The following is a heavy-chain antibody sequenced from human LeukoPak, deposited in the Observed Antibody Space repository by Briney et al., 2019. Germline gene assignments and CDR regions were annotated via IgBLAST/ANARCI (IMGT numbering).Heavy chain of an antibody. J-gene: IGHJ4*02. CDR1: GFTFSSYS. CDR3: ARDQYSSGWYRPDWLVDY. D-gene: IGHD6-19*01. Sequence: PGGSLRLSCAASGFTFSSYSMNWVRQAPGKGLEWVSSISSSSSYIYYADSVKGRFTISRDNAKNSLYLQMDSLRAEDTAVYYCARDQYSSGWYRPDWLVDYWGQGTLVTVSS. V-gene: IGHV3-21*01. CDR2: ISSSSSYI.